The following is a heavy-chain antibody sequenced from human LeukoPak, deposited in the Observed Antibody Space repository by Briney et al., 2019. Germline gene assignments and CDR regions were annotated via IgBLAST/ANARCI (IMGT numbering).Heavy chain of an antibody. V-gene: IGHV3-23*01. CDR3: AKLIAARPRGTFDY. Sequence: GGSLRLSCAASGFTFSSYAMSWVRQAPGKGLKWVSAISGSGGSTYYADSVKGRFTISRDNSKNTLYLQMNSLRAEDTAVYYCAKLIAARPRGTFDYWGQGTLVTVSS. D-gene: IGHD6-6*01. CDR1: GFTFSSYA. J-gene: IGHJ4*02. CDR2: ISGSGGST.